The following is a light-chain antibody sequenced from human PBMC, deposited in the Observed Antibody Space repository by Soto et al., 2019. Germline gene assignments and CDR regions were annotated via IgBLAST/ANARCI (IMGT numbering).Light chain of an antibody. CDR1: QSIGKH. J-gene: IGKJ5*01. Sequence: DIQVAPAPSFLAAFVGGRGTIHCRASQSIGKHLNWYQQKPGKAPKFLIYGASTLQNGVPSRFIGSGSGTDFTLTVNSLQAEDFATYYCQQSYTSPTTFGQGTRLEIK. V-gene: IGKV1-39*01. CDR2: GAS. CDR3: QQSYTSPTT.